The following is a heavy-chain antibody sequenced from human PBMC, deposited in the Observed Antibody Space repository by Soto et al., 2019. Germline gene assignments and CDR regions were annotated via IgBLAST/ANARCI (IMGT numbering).Heavy chain of an antibody. CDR2: IYYSGST. Sequence: SETLSLTCTVSGGSISSYYWSWIRQPPGKGLEWIGYIYYSGSTNYNPSLKSRVTISVDTSKNQFSLKLSSVTAADTAVYYCARRGITMVRGVMIPYFDYWGQGTLVTVSS. V-gene: IGHV4-59*08. CDR3: ARRGITMVRGVMIPYFDY. D-gene: IGHD3-10*01. CDR1: GGSISSYY. J-gene: IGHJ4*02.